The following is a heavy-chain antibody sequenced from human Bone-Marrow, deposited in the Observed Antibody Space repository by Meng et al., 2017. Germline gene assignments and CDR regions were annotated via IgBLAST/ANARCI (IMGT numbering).Heavy chain of an antibody. CDR1: GFSFSSYA. Sequence: GESLKISCAASGFSFSSYAINWVRQAPGKGLEWVAVISYDGSNKYYADSVKGRFTISRDNSKNTLYLQMNSLRAEDTAVYYCARGGWLRFLEDAFDIWGQGTMVTVSS. D-gene: IGHD5-12*01. J-gene: IGHJ3*02. CDR2: ISYDGSNK. V-gene: IGHV3-30*04. CDR3: ARGGWLRFLEDAFDI.